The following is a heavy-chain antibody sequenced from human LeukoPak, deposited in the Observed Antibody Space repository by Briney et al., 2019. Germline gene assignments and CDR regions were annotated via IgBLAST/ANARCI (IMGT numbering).Heavy chain of an antibody. CDR1: GFTFSSYA. V-gene: IGHV3-23*01. D-gene: IGHD3-3*01. CDR3: AKSAGRITIFGVATLHPHYYYGMDV. J-gene: IGHJ6*02. CDR2: ISGSGGST. Sequence: PGGSLRLSCAASGFTFSSYAMSWVRQAPGKGLEWVSAISGSGGSTYYADSVKGRFTISRDNSKNTLYLQMNSLRAEDTAVYYCAKSAGRITIFGVATLHPHYYYGMDVWGQGTTVTVSS.